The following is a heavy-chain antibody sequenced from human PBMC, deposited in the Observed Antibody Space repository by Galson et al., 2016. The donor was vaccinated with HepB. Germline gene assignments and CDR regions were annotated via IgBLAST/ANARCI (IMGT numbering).Heavy chain of an antibody. J-gene: IGHJ1*01. V-gene: IGHV3-21*01. Sequence: SLRLSCAASGLTVRTFTMHWVRQPPGRGLEWVSSVSSSGTYIYYADSVKGRFTISRDNAKNTLFLQMNSLRADDTAVYFCTRGLYSITGANSWGQGTLVTVSS. CDR1: GLTVRTFT. CDR2: VSSSGTYI. CDR3: TRGLYSITGANS. D-gene: IGHD1-26*01.